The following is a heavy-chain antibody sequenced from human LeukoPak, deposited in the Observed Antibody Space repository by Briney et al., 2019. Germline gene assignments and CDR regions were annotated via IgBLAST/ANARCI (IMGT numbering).Heavy chain of an antibody. V-gene: IGHV5-51*01. CDR3: ARSTGSGWYGLDY. Sequence: GDSLKISCKASGYPFPTFWIAWVRQMPGKGLEWMGIIYPDDSNTRYSPSFEGQVTFSADKSISTAYLQWSSLKASDTAMYYCARSTGSGWYGLDYWGQGTLVTVSS. CDR2: IYPDDSNT. D-gene: IGHD6-19*01. J-gene: IGHJ4*02. CDR1: GYPFPTFW.